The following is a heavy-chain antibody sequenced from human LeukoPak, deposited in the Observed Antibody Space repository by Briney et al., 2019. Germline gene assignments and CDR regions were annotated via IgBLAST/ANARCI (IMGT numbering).Heavy chain of an antibody. CDR1: GFTFSNYG. Sequence: GGSLRLSCAASGFTFSNYGMHWVRQAPGKGLEWVAVISHDGSIKYYEDSVKGRFTISRDNSKNTLYLQMNSLRAEDTAVYYCATYSSLNRREFQYWGQGTLLTVSS. V-gene: IGHV3-30*03. CDR3: ATYSSLNRREFQY. D-gene: IGHD3-22*01. J-gene: IGHJ1*01. CDR2: ISHDGSIK.